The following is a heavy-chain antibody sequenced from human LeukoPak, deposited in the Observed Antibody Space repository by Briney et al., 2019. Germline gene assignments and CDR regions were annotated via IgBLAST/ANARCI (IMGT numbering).Heavy chain of an antibody. CDR1: GFTFSSYS. J-gene: IGHJ4*02. CDR2: ISSSSSYI. V-gene: IGHV3-21*01. CDR3: ARDIGGWLQLRSAFDY. D-gene: IGHD5-24*01. Sequence: GGSLRLSCAASGFTFSSYSMNWVRQAPGKGLEWVSSISSSSSYIYYADSVKGRFTTSRDNAKNSLYLQMNSLRAEDTAVYYCARDIGGWLQLRSAFDYWGQGTLVTVSS.